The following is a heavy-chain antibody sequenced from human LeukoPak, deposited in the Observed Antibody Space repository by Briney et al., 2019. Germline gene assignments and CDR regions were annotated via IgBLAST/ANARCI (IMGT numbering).Heavy chain of an antibody. CDR1: GGSINSSSYY. D-gene: IGHD5-18*01. CDR2: IYYSGST. V-gene: IGHV4-39*01. Sequence: SETLSLTYTVSGGSINSSSYYWGWIRQPPGKGLEWIGSIYYSGSTYYNPSLKSRVTISVDPSKNQSSLKLSSVTAADTAVYYCARHSGYSYGYAYYYYYMDVWGKGTTVTVSS. J-gene: IGHJ6*03. CDR3: ARHSGYSYGYAYYYYYMDV.